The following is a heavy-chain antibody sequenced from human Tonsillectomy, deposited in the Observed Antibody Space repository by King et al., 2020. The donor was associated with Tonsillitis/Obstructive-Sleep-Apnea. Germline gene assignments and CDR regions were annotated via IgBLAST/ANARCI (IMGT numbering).Heavy chain of an antibody. D-gene: IGHD2-2*01. CDR1: GYTFTSYA. V-gene: IGHV1-3*01. CDR3: ATYCSSTRCSVHDAFAI. CDR2: INAGNGNT. J-gene: IGHJ3*02. Sequence: QLVQSGAEVKKPGASVKVSCKASGYTFTSYAMHGVRQAPGQRLEWMGWINAGNGNTKYSQKFQGRVTITRDTSASTAYIELSSLRSEDTAVYYCATYCSSTRCSVHDAFAIWGHGTLVTVSS.